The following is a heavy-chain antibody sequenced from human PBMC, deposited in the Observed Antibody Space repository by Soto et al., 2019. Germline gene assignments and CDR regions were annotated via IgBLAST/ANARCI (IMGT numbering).Heavy chain of an antibody. J-gene: IGHJ4*02. CDR1: GFTLSDHY. D-gene: IGHD1-1*01. V-gene: IGHV3-72*01. CDR3: ARSTTGEGCFDY. CDR2: SRNKANSYTI. Sequence: EVQLVESGGGLVQPGGSLRLSCAASGFTLSDHYMDWVRQAPGKGLEWVGRSRNKANSYTIEYAASVKGRFTISRDDSKNSVYLQMNSLKTEDTAVYYCARSTTGEGCFDYWGQGTLVTVSS.